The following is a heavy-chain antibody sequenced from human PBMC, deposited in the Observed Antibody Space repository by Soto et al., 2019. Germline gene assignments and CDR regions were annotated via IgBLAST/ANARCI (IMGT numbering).Heavy chain of an antibody. CDR3: ARGSTGFFYGLDV. CDR2: MYGTGST. Sequence: SETLSLTCSVSGGSFSTDYWTWIRQPPGKGLEWIGYMYGTGSTNYNPSLKSRLTISVDTSNNQFSLKLSSVSAADTAVYYCARGSTGFFYGLDVWGQGTTVTVSS. J-gene: IGHJ6*02. CDR1: GGSFSTDY. V-gene: IGHV4-59*08.